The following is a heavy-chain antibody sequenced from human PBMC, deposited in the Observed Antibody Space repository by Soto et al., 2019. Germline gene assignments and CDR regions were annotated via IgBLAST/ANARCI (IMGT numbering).Heavy chain of an antibody. V-gene: IGHV4-34*01. CDR3: ARGLGPTMNPYYYYYGMDV. D-gene: IGHD3-22*01. CDR2: INHSGST. J-gene: IGHJ6*02. Sequence: PSETLSLTCAVYGGSFSGYYWSWIRQPPGKGLEWIGEINHSGSTNYNPSLTIQVTISVDTSKNQYSLKLSSVTAADTAVYYCARGLGPTMNPYYYYYGMDVWGQGTTVTVSS. CDR1: GGSFSGYY.